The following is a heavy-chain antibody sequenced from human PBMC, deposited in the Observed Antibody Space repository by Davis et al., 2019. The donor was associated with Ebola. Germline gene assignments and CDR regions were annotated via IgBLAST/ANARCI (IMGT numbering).Heavy chain of an antibody. CDR3: ARGRVWYSSSWRFDY. D-gene: IGHD6-13*01. CDR2: INHSGST. Sequence: SETLSLTCAVYGGSFSGYYWRWIRQPPGKGLEWIGEINHSGSTNYNPSLKSRVTISVDTSKNQFSLNLSSVTAADTAVYYCARGRVWYSSSWRFDYWGQGTLVTVSS. CDR1: GGSFSGYY. J-gene: IGHJ4*02. V-gene: IGHV4-34*01.